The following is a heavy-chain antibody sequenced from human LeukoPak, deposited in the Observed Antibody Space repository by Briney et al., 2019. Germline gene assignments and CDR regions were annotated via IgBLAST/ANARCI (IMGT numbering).Heavy chain of an antibody. V-gene: IGHV4-34*01. CDR3: ARADHYYGSGSYDY. CDR2: IYHSGST. J-gene: IGHJ4*02. CDR1: GGSFSGYY. D-gene: IGHD3-10*01. Sequence: PSETLSLTCAVYGGSFSGYYWSWIRQPPGKGLEWIGYIYHSGSTYYNPSLKSRVTISVDRSKNQFSLKLSSVTAADTAVYYCARADHYYGSGSYDYWGQGTLVTVSS.